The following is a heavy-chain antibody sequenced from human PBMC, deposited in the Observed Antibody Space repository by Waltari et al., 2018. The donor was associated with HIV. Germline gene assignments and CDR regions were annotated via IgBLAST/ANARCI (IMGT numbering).Heavy chain of an antibody. CDR2: LTEGIPRP. CDR3: ARGGGGDHGF. Sequence: EVLLLESGGGLVQPGGSLRLSCAVSGFSVSNYAMCWVRQAPGKGLDWVGYLTEGIPRPHYADSVKGRFTFSRDNSKNTLYLQMSDLRAEDTAIYYCARGGGGDHGFWGQGTLVTVSS. D-gene: IGHD2-21*01. CDR1: GFSVSNYA. J-gene: IGHJ4*02. V-gene: IGHV3-23*01.